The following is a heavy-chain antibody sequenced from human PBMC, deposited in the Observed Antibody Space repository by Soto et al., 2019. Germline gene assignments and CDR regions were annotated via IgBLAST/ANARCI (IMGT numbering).Heavy chain of an antibody. V-gene: IGHV3-33*01. CDR2: IWYDGSNK. CDR1: GFTFSSYG. CDR3: ARGRWPRDYYCDGMDV. D-gene: IGHD4-17*01. J-gene: IGHJ6*02. Sequence: QVQLVESGGGVVQPGRSLRLSCAVSGFTFSSYGMHWVRQAPGKGLEWVAVIWYDGSNKYYADSVKGRFTISRDNSKNTLYQQMNSLRGEDRAVYYCARGRWPRDYYCDGMDVWGQGTTVTV.